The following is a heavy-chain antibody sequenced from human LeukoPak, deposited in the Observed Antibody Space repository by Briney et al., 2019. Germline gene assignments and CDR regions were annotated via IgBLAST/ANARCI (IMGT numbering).Heavy chain of an antibody. J-gene: IGHJ4*02. CDR3: ARQGVPAAIHFDY. CDR2: INHSGST. Sequence: PSETLSLTCAVYGGSFSGYYWSWIRQPPGKGLEWIGEINHSGSTNYNPSLKSRVTISVDTSKNQFSLKLSSVTAADTAVYYCARQGVPAAIHFDYWGQGPLVTVSS. D-gene: IGHD2-2*01. CDR1: GGSFSGYY. V-gene: IGHV4-34*01.